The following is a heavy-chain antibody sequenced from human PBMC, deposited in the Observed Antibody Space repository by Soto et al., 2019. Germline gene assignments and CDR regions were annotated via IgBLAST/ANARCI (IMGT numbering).Heavy chain of an antibody. CDR3: AIAIPSSGWSHFDY. J-gene: IGHJ4*02. D-gene: IGHD6-13*01. V-gene: IGHV1-2*04. CDR2: INPNNGGT. Sequence: QVQLVQSGTEVKKPGASVKVACKAFGYSFTDYYIHWVRQAPGQGLEWLGWINPNNGGTAYAQKFRDWVTITRDTSISTAYMELKRLRSDDTAVYYCAIAIPSSGWSHFDYWGQGTLVNVSS. CDR1: GYSFTDYY.